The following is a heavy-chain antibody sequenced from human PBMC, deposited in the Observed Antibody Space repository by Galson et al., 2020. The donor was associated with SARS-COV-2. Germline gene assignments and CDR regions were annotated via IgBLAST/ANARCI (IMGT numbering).Heavy chain of an antibody. CDR1: GFTFSNDW. Sequence: GESLKISCVASGFTFSNDWMTWVRQPPGKGLEWVADITTDGSVTYCVDSVKGRFTIARDNANNSLYLHMNSLGAEDTAVYYCAGETRGASDWGQGALVAVSS. J-gene: IGHJ1*01. CDR2: ITTDGSVT. CDR3: AGETRGASD. V-gene: IGHV3-7*01. D-gene: IGHD3-10*01.